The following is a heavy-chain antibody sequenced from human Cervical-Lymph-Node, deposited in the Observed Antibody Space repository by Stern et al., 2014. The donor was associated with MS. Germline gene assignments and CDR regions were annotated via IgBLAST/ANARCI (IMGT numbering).Heavy chain of an antibody. J-gene: IGHJ4*02. Sequence: AQLVESVGGVVQPGGSPRLSCAASGFTFSRYAMHYIRQAPGKGLEWVAAISFDEQNQNYVDSGKCRLTISRDHSKHLLHLQMNSLRSDDTDIYYCVPGTGDFDYWVQGTLVIVSS. D-gene: IGHD3-16*01. CDR1: GFTFSRYA. V-gene: IGHV3-30*03. CDR2: ISFDEQNQ. CDR3: VPGTGDFDY.